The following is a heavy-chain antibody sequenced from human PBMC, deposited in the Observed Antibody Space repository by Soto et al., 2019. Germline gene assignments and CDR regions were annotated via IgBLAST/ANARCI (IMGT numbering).Heavy chain of an antibody. CDR2: IYYSGST. J-gene: IGHJ6*02. V-gene: IGHV4-59*01. Sequence: SETLSLTCTVSGGSISSYYWSWIRQPPGKGLEWIGYIYYSGSTNYNPSLKSRVTISVDTSKNQFSLKLSSVTAADTAVYYCARVAIPSSSSTSCSTPLYYYYGMDVWGQGTTVTVSS. D-gene: IGHD2-2*01. CDR1: GGSISSYY. CDR3: ARVAIPSSSSTSCSTPLYYYYGMDV.